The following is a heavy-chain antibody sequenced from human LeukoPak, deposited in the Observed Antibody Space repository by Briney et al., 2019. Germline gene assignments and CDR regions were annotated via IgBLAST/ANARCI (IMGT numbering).Heavy chain of an antibody. CDR3: VSERGVGYFDY. CDR2: MYTSGES. V-gene: IGHV4-4*07. D-gene: IGHD3-10*01. CDR1: GGSIGTYY. Sequence: PSETLSLTCTISGGSIGTYYWSWIRLPAGKGLEWIGRMYTSGESYYNPALKSRVSMSLDTSKDQFSLRVSSVTAADTAVYYCVSERGVGYFDYWGQGTLVTVSS. J-gene: IGHJ4*02.